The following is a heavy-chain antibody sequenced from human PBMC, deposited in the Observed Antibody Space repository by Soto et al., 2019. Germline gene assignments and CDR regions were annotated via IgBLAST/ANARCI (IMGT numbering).Heavy chain of an antibody. CDR1: GFTFSSYS. V-gene: IGHV3-48*01. CDR3: ARDYVGAYCSSTSCYSDYYYGMDV. D-gene: IGHD2-2*01. Sequence: EVQLVESGGGLVQPGGSLRLSCAASGFTFSSYSMNWVRQAPGKGLEWVSYISSSSSTIYYADSVKGRFTISRYNAKKSLYLQMNSLRAEDTAVYYCARDYVGAYCSSTSCYSDYYYGMDVWGQGTTVTVSS. CDR2: ISSSSSTI. J-gene: IGHJ6*02.